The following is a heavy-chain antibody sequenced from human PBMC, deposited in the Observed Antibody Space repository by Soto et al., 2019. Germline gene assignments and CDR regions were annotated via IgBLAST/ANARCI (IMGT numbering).Heavy chain of an antibody. CDR3: ARGYCSSTSCYTAMYYYYYGMDV. D-gene: IGHD2-2*02. J-gene: IGHJ6*02. V-gene: IGHV1-69*06. CDR1: GGTFSSYA. CDR2: IIPIFGTA. Sequence: QVQLVQSGAEVKKPGSSVKVSCKASGGTFSSYAISWVRQAPGQGLEWMGGIIPIFGTANYAQKFQGRVTITADKSTSTAYMELSSLRSEDTAVHYCARGYCSSTSCYTAMYYYYYGMDVWGQGTTVTVSS.